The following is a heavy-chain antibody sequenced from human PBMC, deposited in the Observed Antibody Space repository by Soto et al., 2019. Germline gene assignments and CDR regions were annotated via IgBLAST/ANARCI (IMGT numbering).Heavy chain of an antibody. CDR2: IYSGGST. J-gene: IGHJ5*02. V-gene: IGHV3-53*04. CDR3: ARGPIGAAAGWAGWFDP. D-gene: IGHD6-13*01. CDR1: GFTVSSNY. Sequence: EVQLVESGGGLVQPGGSLRLSCAASGFTVSSNYMSWVRQAPGKGLEWVSVIYSGGSTYYADSVKGRFTISRHNSKNTLYLQMNSLGAEDTAVYYCARGPIGAAAGWAGWFDPWGQGTLVTVSS.